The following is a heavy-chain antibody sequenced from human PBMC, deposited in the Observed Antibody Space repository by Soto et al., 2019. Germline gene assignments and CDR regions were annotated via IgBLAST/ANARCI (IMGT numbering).Heavy chain of an antibody. V-gene: IGHV3-21*01. CDR3: ARDGAVTTPYDAFDI. D-gene: IGHD4-17*01. CDR2: ISSSSSYI. J-gene: IGHJ3*02. CDR1: GFTFSSYS. Sequence: EVQLVESGGGLVKPGGSLRLSCAASGFTFSSYSMNWVRQAPGKGLEWVSSISSSSSYIYYADSVKGRFTISRDNAKNSLYVQMNSLRAEDTAVYYCARDGAVTTPYDAFDIWGQGTMVTVSS.